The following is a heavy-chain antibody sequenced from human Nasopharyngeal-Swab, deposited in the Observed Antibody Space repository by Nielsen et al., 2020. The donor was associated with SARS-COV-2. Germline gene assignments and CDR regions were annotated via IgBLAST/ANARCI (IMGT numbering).Heavy chain of an antibody. D-gene: IGHD3-10*01. J-gene: IGHJ4*02. Sequence: GESLKISCAASGFTFSSYAMSWVRQAPGKGLEWVSAISGSGGSTCYADSVKGRFTISRDNSKNTLYLQMNSLRAEDTAVYYCAKDVVRGVRFYWGQGTLVTVSS. CDR2: ISGSGGST. V-gene: IGHV3-23*01. CDR3: AKDVVRGVRFY. CDR1: GFTFSSYA.